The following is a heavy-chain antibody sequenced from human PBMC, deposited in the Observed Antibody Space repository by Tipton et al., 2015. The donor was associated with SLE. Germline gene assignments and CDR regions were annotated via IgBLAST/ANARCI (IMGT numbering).Heavy chain of an antibody. J-gene: IGHJ6*02. CDR2: IYNSGST. CDR3: AKENDLYGDYEVGFHYAMDV. V-gene: IGHV4-30-4*01. D-gene: IGHD4-17*01. Sequence: TLSLTCTVSGGSISSGNYYWTSIRQHPGKGLEWTGTIYNSGSTQYNPPLKSRLTISIDTSKNQLSLQLTSVTAADTAVYYCAKENDLYGDYEVGFHYAMDVWGQGTTVTVSS. CDR1: GGSISSGNYY.